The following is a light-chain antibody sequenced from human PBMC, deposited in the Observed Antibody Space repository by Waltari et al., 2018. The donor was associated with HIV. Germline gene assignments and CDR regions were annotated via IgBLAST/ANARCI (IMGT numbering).Light chain of an antibody. J-gene: IGLJ2*01. CDR2: DVN. CDR1: SSDIGAYDY. V-gene: IGLV2-11*01. Sequence: HSALTQPRSVSGSPGQSVTISCTGTSSDIGAYDYVSWFQKFPGRAPKLLIFDVNNRPSGVPYRFSGFKSGDTASLTISGLQPDDESDYFCSSYGGVASYLIFGGGTTLTVL. CDR3: SSYGGVASYLI.